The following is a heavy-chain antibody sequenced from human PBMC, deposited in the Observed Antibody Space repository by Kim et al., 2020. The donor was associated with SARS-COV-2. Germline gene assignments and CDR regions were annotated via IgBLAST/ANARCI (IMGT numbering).Heavy chain of an antibody. CDR2: ISYDGSNK. V-gene: IGHV3-30*18. CDR1: GFTFSSYG. D-gene: IGHD3-22*01. Sequence: GGSLRLSCAASGFTFSSYGMHWVRQAPGKGLEWVAVISYDGSNKYYADSVKGRFTISRDNSKNTLYLQMNSLRAEDTAVYYCAKDWNTMTLWGQGTLVT. CDR3: AKDWNTMTL. J-gene: IGHJ4*02.